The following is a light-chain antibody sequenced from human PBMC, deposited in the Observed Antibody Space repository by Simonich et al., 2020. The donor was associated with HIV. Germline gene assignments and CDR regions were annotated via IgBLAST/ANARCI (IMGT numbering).Light chain of an antibody. V-gene: IGLV1-40*01. CDR3: QSYDSSLSGWV. J-gene: IGLJ3*02. Sequence: QSVLTQPPSVSGAPGQRVTISCTGTSSNIGAGYDVHWYQQLPGTAPKLLIYGNNKRPSGVTDRFSASKSGTSASLAITGLQAEDEADFYCQSYDSSLSGWVFGGGTKLTVL. CDR1: SSNIGAGYD. CDR2: GNN.